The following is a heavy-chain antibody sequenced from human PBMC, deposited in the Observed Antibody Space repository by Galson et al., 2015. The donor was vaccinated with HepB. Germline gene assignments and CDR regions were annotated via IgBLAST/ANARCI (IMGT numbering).Heavy chain of an antibody. V-gene: IGHV4-4*07. CDR3: ARDLGYCSSTSCYGYYYMDV. J-gene: IGHJ6*03. D-gene: IGHD2-2*01. CDR1: GGSISSYY. Sequence: LSLTCTVSGGSISSYYWSWIRQPAGKGLEWIGRIYTSGSTNYNPSLKSRVTMSVDTSKNQFSLKLSSVTAADTAVYYCARDLGYCSSTSCYGYYYMDVWGKGTTVTVSS. CDR2: IYTSGST.